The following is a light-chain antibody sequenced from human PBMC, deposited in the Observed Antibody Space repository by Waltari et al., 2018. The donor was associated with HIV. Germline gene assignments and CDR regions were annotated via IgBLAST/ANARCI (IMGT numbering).Light chain of an antibody. Sequence: DIVMTQSPDSLPVSLGERATINCTSSRSILYSSDNRNYLAWYQQKPRQPPRLLISWASTRESGVPDRVSGSGSGTDFALTISRLQAEDVAVYHCQQYLRSPPTFGGGTKVEIK. J-gene: IGKJ4*01. CDR1: RSILYSSDNRNY. V-gene: IGKV4-1*01. CDR3: QQYLRSPPT. CDR2: WAS.